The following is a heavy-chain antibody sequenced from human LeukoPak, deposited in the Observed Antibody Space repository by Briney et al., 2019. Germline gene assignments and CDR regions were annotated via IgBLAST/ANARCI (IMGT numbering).Heavy chain of an antibody. CDR2: LYHSGST. V-gene: IGHV4-38-2*02. Sequence: SQTLSLTCTVSGYSISNAYFWGWIRQPPGKGLEWIGSLYHSGSTYYNPSLKSRVATSVDTSKNRFSLKLTSVTAADTAVYYCARELHSGSYYFDYWGQGILVTVSS. D-gene: IGHD1-26*01. CDR3: ARELHSGSYYFDY. CDR1: GYSISNAYF. J-gene: IGHJ4*02.